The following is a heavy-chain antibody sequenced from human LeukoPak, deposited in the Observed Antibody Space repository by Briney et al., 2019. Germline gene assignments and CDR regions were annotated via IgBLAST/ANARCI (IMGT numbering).Heavy chain of an antibody. V-gene: IGHV4-4*02. CDR2: IYHSGST. CDR1: GGSISSSNW. Sequence: PSETLSLTCAVSGGSISSSNWWSWVRPPPGKGLEWIGEIYHSGSTNYNPSLKSRVTISVDKSKNQFSLKLSSVTAADTAVYYCARDVNGYYYDSSGYFHYFDYWGQGTLVTVSS. J-gene: IGHJ4*02. CDR3: ARDVNGYYYDSSGYFHYFDY. D-gene: IGHD3-22*01.